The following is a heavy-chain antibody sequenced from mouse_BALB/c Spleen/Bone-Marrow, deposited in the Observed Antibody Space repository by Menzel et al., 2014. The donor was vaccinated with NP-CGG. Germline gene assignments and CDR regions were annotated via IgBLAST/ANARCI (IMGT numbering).Heavy chain of an antibody. D-gene: IGHD2-3*01. J-gene: IGHJ4*01. V-gene: IGHV1S135*01. CDR3: ARSYGGYRYAMNY. CDR2: FDPFNGGT. CDR1: GYLFTSYY. Sequence: VQLQQSGPELMKPGASVKISCKASGYLFTSYYMHWVKQSHGESLEWIGYFDPFNGGTSYNQKFKGKATLTVDKSSSTAYMHLSSLTSEDSAVYFCARSYGGYRYAMNYWGQGTSVTVSS.